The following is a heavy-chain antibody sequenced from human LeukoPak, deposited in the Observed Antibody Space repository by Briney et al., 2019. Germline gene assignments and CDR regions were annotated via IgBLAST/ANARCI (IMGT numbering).Heavy chain of an antibody. CDR3: AGDSDYYDSSGYYYYGMDV. CDR1: GGTFSSYA. D-gene: IGHD3-22*01. J-gene: IGHJ6*02. CDR2: IIPIFGTA. Sequence: SVKVSCKASGGTFSSYAISWVRQAPGQGLEWMGGIIPIFGTANYAQKFQGRVTITADESTSTAYMELSSLRSEDTAVYYCAGDSDYYDSSGYYYYGMDVWGQGTTVTVSS. V-gene: IGHV1-69*13.